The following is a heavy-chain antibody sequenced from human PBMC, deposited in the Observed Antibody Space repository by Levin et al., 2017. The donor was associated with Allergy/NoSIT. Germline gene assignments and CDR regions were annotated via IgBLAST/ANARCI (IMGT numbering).Heavy chain of an antibody. CDR1: RITFEAYS. CDR2: ISWNGGSI. D-gene: IGHD5-12*01. V-gene: IGHV3-9*01. CDR3: VKDTYSGLDWGGLAPFDN. Sequence: GGSLRLSCAASRITFEAYSMHWVRQGPGKGLEWVAGISWNGGSIGYADSVRGRFTISRDNSKKSLFLHMNSLRLEDTALYYCVKDTYSGLDWGGLAPFDNWGQGTMVAISS. J-gene: IGHJ3*02.